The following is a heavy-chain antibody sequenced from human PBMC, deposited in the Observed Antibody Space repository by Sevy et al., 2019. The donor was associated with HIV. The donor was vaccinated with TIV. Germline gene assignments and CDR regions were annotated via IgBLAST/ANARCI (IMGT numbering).Heavy chain of an antibody. J-gene: IGHJ4*02. CDR2: VSYIGST. CDR3: ARDRIAAAGGHFDY. CDR1: GGSVSSGDYY. V-gene: IGHV4-61*08. Sequence: SETLSLTCAVSGGSVSSGDYYWSWIRQPPGKGLEWIGYVSYIGSTNYSPSLKSRLTISVDTSRNQFSLKLNSVTAADTAVCYCARDRIAAAGGHFDYWGQGILVTVSS. D-gene: IGHD6-13*01.